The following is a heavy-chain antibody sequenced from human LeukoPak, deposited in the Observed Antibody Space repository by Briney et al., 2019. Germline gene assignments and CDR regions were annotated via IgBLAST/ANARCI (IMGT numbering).Heavy chain of an antibody. V-gene: IGHV4-39*01. J-gene: IGHJ4*02. CDR3: ARQLLHYYGSGSYFSSPFDY. D-gene: IGHD3-10*01. CDR1: GGSISSSSYY. CDR2: IYYSGST. Sequence: SETLSLTCTVSGGSISSSSYYRGWIRQPPGKGLEWIGSIYYSGSTYYNPSLKSRVTISVDTSKNQFSLKLSSVTAADTAVYYCARQLLHYYGSGSYFSSPFDYWGQGTLVTVSS.